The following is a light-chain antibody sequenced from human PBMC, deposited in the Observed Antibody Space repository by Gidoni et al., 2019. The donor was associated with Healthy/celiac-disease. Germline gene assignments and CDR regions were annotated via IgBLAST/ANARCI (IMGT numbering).Light chain of an antibody. J-gene: IGKJ2*01. CDR3: LQYDHLPRYT. Sequence: DIKVTQPTSSLSASVGDRVTITCQASQDISNYLNWYQQKPGNASQLLIYDASILETGVPSRFSGSGSGTDFTFTISRLQPEDIATYYCLQYDHLPRYTFGQGTKLEIK. V-gene: IGKV1-33*01. CDR1: QDISNY. CDR2: DAS.